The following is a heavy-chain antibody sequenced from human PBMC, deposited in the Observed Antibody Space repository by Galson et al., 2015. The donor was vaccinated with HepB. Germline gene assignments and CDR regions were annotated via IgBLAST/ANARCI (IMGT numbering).Heavy chain of an antibody. Sequence: SVKVSCKASGFTFTSSAVQWVRQARGQRLEWIGWIVVGSGNTNYAQKFQERVTITRDMSTSTAYMELSSLRSEDTAVYYCARDAKGSLAGTYNWFDPWGQGTLVTVSS. CDR2: IVVGSGNT. CDR3: ARDAKGSLAGTYNWFDP. D-gene: IGHD6-19*01. CDR1: GFTFTSSA. J-gene: IGHJ5*02. V-gene: IGHV1-58*01.